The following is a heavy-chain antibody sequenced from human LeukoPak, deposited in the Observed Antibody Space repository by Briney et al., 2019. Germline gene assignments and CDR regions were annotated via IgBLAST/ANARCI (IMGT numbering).Heavy chain of an antibody. V-gene: IGHV3-30*02. D-gene: IGHD5-12*01. J-gene: IGHJ6*02. CDR3: ARSRGYTSRHYYYYGMDV. CDR1: GFTFSSYG. Sequence: GGSLRLSCAASGFTFSSYGMHWVRQAPAKGLEWVAFIRYDGSNKYYADSVKGRFTISRDNSKNTLYLQMNSLRAEDTAVYYCARSRGYTSRHYYYYGMDVWGQGTLVTVSS. CDR2: IRYDGSNK.